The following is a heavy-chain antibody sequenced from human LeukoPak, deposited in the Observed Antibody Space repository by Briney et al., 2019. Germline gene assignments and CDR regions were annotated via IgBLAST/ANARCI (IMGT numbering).Heavy chain of an antibody. Sequence: GESLKISCKGSGYSFTSYWIGWVRQMPGKGLEWMGIIYPGDSDTRYSPSFQGQVTISADKSISTAYLQWSSLKASDTAMYYCARQWEPQPEEYYYYYMDVWGKGTTVTVSS. D-gene: IGHD1-26*01. CDR3: ARQWEPQPEEYYYYYMDV. CDR2: IYPGDSDT. CDR1: GYSFTSYW. J-gene: IGHJ6*03. V-gene: IGHV5-51*01.